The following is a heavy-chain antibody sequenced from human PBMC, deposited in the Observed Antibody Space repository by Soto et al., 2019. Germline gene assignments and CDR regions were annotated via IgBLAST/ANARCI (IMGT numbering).Heavy chain of an antibody. Sequence: GGSLRLSCTASGFTFGDYAINWVRQVPGKGLEWLGFIRNDIYDETTEYAASVKGRIIISRDDSKSMAYLQMDSLKTEDTGVYYCTRGRDGYNPYYFLYWGQGALVIVSS. CDR1: GFTFGDYA. V-gene: IGHV3-49*04. D-gene: IGHD5-12*01. J-gene: IGHJ4*02. CDR2: IRNDIYDETT. CDR3: TRGRDGYNPYYFLY.